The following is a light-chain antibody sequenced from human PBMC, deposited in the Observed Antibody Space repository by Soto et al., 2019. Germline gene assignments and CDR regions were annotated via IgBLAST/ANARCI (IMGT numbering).Light chain of an antibody. J-gene: IGKJ1*01. V-gene: IGKV3-15*01. CDR2: GAS. CDR1: QSVSSN. Sequence: EIVMTQSPATLSVSPGERATLSCRASQSVSSNLAWYQQKPGQAPRLLIYGASTRATGIPARFSGSGCGTGLTLTISSLQSEDFAVYYCQQYNNWPFPSWTFGQGTKVEIK. CDR3: QQYNNWPFPSWT.